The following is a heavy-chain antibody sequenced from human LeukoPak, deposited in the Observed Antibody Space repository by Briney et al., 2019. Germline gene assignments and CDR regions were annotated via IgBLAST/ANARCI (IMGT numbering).Heavy chain of an antibody. V-gene: IGHV3-15*01. CDR1: GFTFSNAW. D-gene: IGHD4-17*01. J-gene: IGHJ4*02. CDR3: TTAAGAASYGDTY. Sequence: GGSLRLSSAASGFTFSNAWMSWVRQAPGKGLEWVGRIKSKTDGGTTDYAAPVKGRFTISRDDSKNTLYLQMNSLKTEDTAVYYCTTAAGAASYGDTYWGQGTLVTVSS. CDR2: IKSKTDGGTT.